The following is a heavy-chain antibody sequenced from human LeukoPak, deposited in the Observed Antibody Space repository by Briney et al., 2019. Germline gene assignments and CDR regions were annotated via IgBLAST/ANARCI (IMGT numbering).Heavy chain of an antibody. V-gene: IGHV3-30*02. CDR3: AKGGYSSGWYGDAFDI. Sequence: GGSLRLSCAASGFTFSSYGMHWVRQAPGKGLEWVAFIRYDGSNKYYADSVKGRFTISRDNSKNTLYLQMNSLRAEDTAVYYCAKGGYSSGWYGDAFDIWGQGTMVTVSS. CDR2: IRYDGSNK. J-gene: IGHJ3*02. D-gene: IGHD6-19*01. CDR1: GFTFSSYG.